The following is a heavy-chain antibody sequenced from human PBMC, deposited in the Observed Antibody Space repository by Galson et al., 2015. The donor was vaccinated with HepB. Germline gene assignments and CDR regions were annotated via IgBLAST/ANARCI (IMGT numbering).Heavy chain of an antibody. CDR1: GGTFSSYA. CDR3: AKGFLGELSYYYFDY. CDR2: ISGSGGST. J-gene: IGHJ4*02. V-gene: IGHV3-23*01. D-gene: IGHD3-16*02. Sequence: SCKASGGTFSSYAMRWVRQAPGKGLEWVSAISGSGGSTYYADSVKGRFTISRDNSKNTLYLQMNSLRAEDTAVYYCAKGFLGELSYYYFDYWGQGTLVTVSS.